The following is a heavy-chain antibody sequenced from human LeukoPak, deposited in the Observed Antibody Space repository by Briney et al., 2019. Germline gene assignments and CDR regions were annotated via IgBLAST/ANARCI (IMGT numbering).Heavy chain of an antibody. CDR3: TTVSLLAYYFGSGSYYNGVDY. D-gene: IGHD3-10*01. V-gene: IGHV3-15*01. CDR1: GFTFNNAW. CDR2: IKSKTDGGTT. Sequence: VGSLRLSCAASGFTFNNAWMSWVRQAPGKGLEWVGRIKSKTDGGTTDYAAPVKGRFTISRDDSKTTLYLQMNSLKTEDTAVYYCTTVSLLAYYFGSGSYYNGVDYWGQGTLVTVSS. J-gene: IGHJ4*01.